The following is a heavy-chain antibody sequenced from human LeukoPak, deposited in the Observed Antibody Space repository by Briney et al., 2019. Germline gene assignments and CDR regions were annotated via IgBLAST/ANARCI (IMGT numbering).Heavy chain of an antibody. CDR1: GASISNNY. J-gene: IGHJ4*02. Sequence: SETLSLTCPVSGASISNNYWNWIRQSAGKGLEWIGRIYGSGTTQYNPSLNSRVTMSLDTSKNHVSLKLISVTAADTAVYYCAKGAPVDYWGQGTLVTVSS. CDR2: IYGSGTT. V-gene: IGHV4-4*07. CDR3: AKGAPVDY.